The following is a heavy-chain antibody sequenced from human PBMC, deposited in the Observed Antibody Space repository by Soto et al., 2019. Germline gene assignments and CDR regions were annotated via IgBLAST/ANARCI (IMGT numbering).Heavy chain of an antibody. D-gene: IGHD3-10*01. J-gene: IGHJ4*02. V-gene: IGHV3-23*01. CDR1: GFTFNNYV. CDR2: ISGSDGST. CDR3: VRVNLRGTQLWLEAFDY. Sequence: EVQLLESGGGLVQPGGSLRLSCAASGFTFNNYVMAWVRQAPGKGLEWVSGISGSDGSTVYEDSMKGRFSISRDNSKNTLYLQVHSLRAGDTAVYYCVRVNLRGTQLWLEAFDYWGRGTLVSVSS.